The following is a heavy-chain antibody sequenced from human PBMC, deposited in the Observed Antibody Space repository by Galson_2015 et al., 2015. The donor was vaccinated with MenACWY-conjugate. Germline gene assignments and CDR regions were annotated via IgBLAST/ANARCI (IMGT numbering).Heavy chain of an antibody. J-gene: IGHJ6*02. V-gene: IGHV4-4*02. CDR1: GDSISSSNW. CDR3: ARVQMPTMSGYDFHGLDV. D-gene: IGHD3-3*01. CDR2: IYHLGNA. Sequence: SETLSLTCTVSGDSISSSNWWNWVRQSPGKGLEWIGEIYHLGNANYNPSLKSRVTMSIDNSNNQFSLHLKSLTAADTAVYYCARVQMPTMSGYDFHGLDVWGPGTTVTVSS.